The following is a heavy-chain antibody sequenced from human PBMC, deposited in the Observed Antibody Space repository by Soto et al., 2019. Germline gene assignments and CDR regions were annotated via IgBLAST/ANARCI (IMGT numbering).Heavy chain of an antibody. CDR2: FRSGGDDDTT. CDR3: AKKVNSGSGSQFFDY. V-gene: IGHV3-23*01. D-gene: IGHD3-10*01. Sequence: QPGGSLRLSCAASGFTFSSYSMSWVRQAPGKWLEWVSGFRSGGDDDTTYYADSVRGRFTISRDNSKNTLFLQMNSLRAEDTAIYYCAKKVNSGSGSQFFDYWGQGTLVNVSS. J-gene: IGHJ4*02. CDR1: GFTFSSYS.